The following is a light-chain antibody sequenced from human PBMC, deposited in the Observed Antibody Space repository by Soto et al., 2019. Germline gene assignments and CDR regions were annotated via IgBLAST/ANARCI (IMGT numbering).Light chain of an antibody. Sequence: EIVLTQSPSTLSFSPWERAALSFRASQSVSSYLAWYQQKPGQAPRLLIYDAFNRATGIPSRFSGSGSGTDFTLTISSLEPEDFAVYYCQQRGNWPPWTFGQGTKVDIK. CDR1: QSVSSY. CDR2: DAF. J-gene: IGKJ1*01. CDR3: QQRGNWPPWT. V-gene: IGKV3-11*01.